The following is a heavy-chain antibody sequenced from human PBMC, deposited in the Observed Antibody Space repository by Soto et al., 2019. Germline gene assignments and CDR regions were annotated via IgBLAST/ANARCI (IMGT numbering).Heavy chain of an antibody. CDR2: IYYSGTT. CDR1: GGSISSGGYY. J-gene: IGHJ4*02. CDR3: ARDTYYYGSSAYYSFDY. Sequence: QVQLQESGPGLVKPSQTLSLTCTVSGGSISSGGYYWSWIRQHPGKGLEWIGYIYYSGTTYYNPSLMSRVSISVDTSKNQFSLKLSSVTAADTAVYYCARDTYYYGSSAYYSFDYWGQGTLVTVSS. V-gene: IGHV4-31*03. D-gene: IGHD3-22*01.